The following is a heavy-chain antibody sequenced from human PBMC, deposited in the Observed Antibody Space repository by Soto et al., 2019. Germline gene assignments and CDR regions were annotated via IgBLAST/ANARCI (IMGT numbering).Heavy chain of an antibody. CDR2: LYSGGAT. V-gene: IGHV3-66*01. Sequence: EVQLVESGGGLVQPGGSLRLSCAASGFTVSSYYMTWVRQAPGKGLEWVSVLYSGGATFYADSVKGRFTISRDNSKNTLFLQMNSLRAEDTAVYYCARDFGDSSVYYDYWGQGTLVTVSS. CDR1: GFTVSSYY. D-gene: IGHD3-22*01. CDR3: ARDFGDSSVYYDY. J-gene: IGHJ4*02.